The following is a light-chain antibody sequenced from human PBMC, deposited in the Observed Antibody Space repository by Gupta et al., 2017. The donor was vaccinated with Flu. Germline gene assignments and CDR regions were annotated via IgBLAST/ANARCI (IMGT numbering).Light chain of an antibody. CDR1: NLGTKS. V-gene: IGLV3-21*02. J-gene: IGLJ1*01. Sequence: SSVLTQAPSVSVAPGQSARITCGGNNLGTKSVHWYQQKPGQAPVLVVYDDSDRHSGIPERFSGSISGSTATLTISRVEAGDEADYYCQVWESNSDNPYVFGPGTKVTVL. CDR2: DDS. CDR3: QVWESNSDNPYV.